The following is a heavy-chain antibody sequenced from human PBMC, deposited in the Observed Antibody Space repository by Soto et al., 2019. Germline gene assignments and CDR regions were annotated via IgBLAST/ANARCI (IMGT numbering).Heavy chain of an antibody. Sequence: TGSAGSPGGSYYFVCWIRQSPETGLEWLGTIYSSGTTYYSPSLKSRITMSLDTSKNQFSLNLGSVTAADTAVYYCTRRRSGVRGVTPLAVWC. V-gene: IGHV4-39*01. CDR3: TRRRSGVRGVTPLAV. CDR2: IYSSGTT. D-gene: IGHD3-10*01. J-gene: IGHJ6*02. CDR1: AGSPGGSYYF.